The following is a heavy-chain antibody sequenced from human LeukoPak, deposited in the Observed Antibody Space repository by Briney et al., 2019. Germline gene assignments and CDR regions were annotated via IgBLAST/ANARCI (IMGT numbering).Heavy chain of an antibody. CDR3: ARDDDYGDSPFDY. V-gene: IGHV3-48*02. Sequence: PGGSLRLSCAASGFTFSSYGMHWVRQAPGKGLEWVSYISSSSSTIYYADSVKGRFTISRDNAKNSLYLQMNSLRDEDTAVYYCARDDDYGDSPFDYWGQGTLVTVSS. D-gene: IGHD4-17*01. J-gene: IGHJ4*02. CDR2: ISSSSSTI. CDR1: GFTFSSYG.